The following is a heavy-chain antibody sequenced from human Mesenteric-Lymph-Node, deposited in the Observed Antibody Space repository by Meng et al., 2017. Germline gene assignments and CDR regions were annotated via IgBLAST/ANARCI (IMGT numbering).Heavy chain of an antibody. J-gene: IGHJ3*02. CDR2: IYPGDSDT. CDR3: ARSAGLHAFGI. V-gene: IGHV5-51*01. Sequence: GESLKISCAVSGGTFSGSDIHWVRQASGRGLEWMGIIYPGDSDTRYSPSFQGQVTISADKSISTAYLQWSSLKASGTAMYYCARSAGLHAFGIWGQGTMVTVSS. D-gene: IGHD6-13*01. CDR1: GGTFSGSD.